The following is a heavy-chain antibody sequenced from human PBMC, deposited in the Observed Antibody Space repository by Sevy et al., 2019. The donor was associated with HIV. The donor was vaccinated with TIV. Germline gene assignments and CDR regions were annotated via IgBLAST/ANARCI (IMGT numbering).Heavy chain of an antibody. CDR3: ARDLRPRGYSYGSFDY. D-gene: IGHD5-12*01. V-gene: IGHV1-2*02. CDR2: INPKSRGS. J-gene: IGHJ4*02. Sequence: ASVKVSCKASGYTFTGQFIHWVRHAPGQGLEWMGWINPKSRGSNYAQEFQGRVTMTRDTSISTAYMELSGLTSDDTAVYYCARDLRPRGYSYGSFDYWGQGTLVTVSS. CDR1: GYTFTGQF.